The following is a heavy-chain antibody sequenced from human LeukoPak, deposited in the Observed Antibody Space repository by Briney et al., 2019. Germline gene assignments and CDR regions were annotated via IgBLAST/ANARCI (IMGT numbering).Heavy chain of an antibody. CDR3: ARIGVVVVAATSYYYYYYMDV. V-gene: IGHV4-59*01. Sequence: KPSETLSLTRTVSGGSISSYYWSWIRQPPGKGLEWIGYIYYSGSTNYNPSLKSRVTISVDTSKNQFSLKLSSVTAADTAVYYCARIGVVVVAATSYYYYYYMDVWGKGTTVTVSS. CDR2: IYYSGST. D-gene: IGHD2-15*01. CDR1: GGSISSYY. J-gene: IGHJ6*03.